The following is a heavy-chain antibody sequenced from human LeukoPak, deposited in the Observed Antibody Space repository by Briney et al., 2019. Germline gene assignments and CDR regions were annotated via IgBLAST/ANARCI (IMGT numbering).Heavy chain of an antibody. CDR2: INTNTGNP. CDR3: ARGGYSGRYSANNWFDP. Sequence: GASVKVSCKASGYTFTSYAMNWVRQAPGQGLEWMGWINTNTGNPTYAQGFTGRFVFSLDTSVSTAYLQISSLKAEDTAVYYCARGGYSGRYSANNWFDPWGQGTLVTVSS. CDR1: GYTFTSYA. V-gene: IGHV7-4-1*02. D-gene: IGHD1-26*01. J-gene: IGHJ5*02.